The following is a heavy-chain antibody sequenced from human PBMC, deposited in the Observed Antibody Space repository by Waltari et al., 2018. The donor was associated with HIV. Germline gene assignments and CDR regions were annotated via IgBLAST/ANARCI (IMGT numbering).Heavy chain of an antibody. CDR3: ARVAYSSSWTPPFDY. CDR2: RNRRGGYT. V-gene: IGHV1-46*01. Sequence: QVQLVQSGAEVKKPGASVKVSCKASGYTFTSYYMHWVRQAPGQGREWRGIRNRRGGYTRYAQKFQGRVTMTRDTSTSTVYMELSSLRSDDAAVYYCARVAYSSSWTPPFDYWGQGTLVTVSS. D-gene: IGHD6-13*01. J-gene: IGHJ4*02. CDR1: GYTFTSYY.